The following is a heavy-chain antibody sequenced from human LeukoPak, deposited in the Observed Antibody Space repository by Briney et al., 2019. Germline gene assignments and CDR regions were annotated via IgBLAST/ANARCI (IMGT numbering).Heavy chain of an antibody. CDR1: GGTFSSYA. J-gene: IGHJ4*02. D-gene: IGHD3-22*01. Sequence: SVKVSCXASGGTFSSYAISWVRQAPGQGLEWMGGIIPIFGTANYAQEFQGRVTITTDESTSTAYMELSSLRSEDTAVYYCASNPDYDSSGSPVDYWGQGTLVTVSS. V-gene: IGHV1-69*05. CDR3: ASNPDYDSSGSPVDY. CDR2: IIPIFGTA.